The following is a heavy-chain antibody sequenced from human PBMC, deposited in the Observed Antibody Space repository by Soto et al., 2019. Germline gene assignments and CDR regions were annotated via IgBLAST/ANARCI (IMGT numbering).Heavy chain of an antibody. CDR2: INHSGST. Sequence: SETLSLTCAVYGGSFSGYYWSWIRQPPGKGLEWIGEINHSGSTSYNPSLKSRVTISVDTSKNQFSLKLSSVTAADTAVYYCARGNRDHGMDVWGQGTTVTVSS. J-gene: IGHJ6*02. CDR3: ARGNRDHGMDV. CDR1: GGSFSGYY. V-gene: IGHV4-34*01.